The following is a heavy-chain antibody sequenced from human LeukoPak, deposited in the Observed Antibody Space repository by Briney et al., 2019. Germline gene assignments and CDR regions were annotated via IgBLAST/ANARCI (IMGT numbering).Heavy chain of an antibody. CDR3: ARDPHCSSSRCPFDY. CDR1: AGSISRSDW. CDR2: IYQTESP. V-gene: IGHV4-4*02. J-gene: IGHJ4*02. D-gene: IGHD2-2*01. Sequence: PSETLSLTCAVSAGSISRSDWWSWVRQPPGKGLEWIGYIYQTESPKYSASLQSRVTISLDRSKNQFSLKLTSVTAADTAVYYCARDPHCSSSRCPFDYWGQGALVTVSS.